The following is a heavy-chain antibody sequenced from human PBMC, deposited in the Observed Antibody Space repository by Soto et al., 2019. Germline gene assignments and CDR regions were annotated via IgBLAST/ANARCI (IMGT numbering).Heavy chain of an antibody. CDR2: ISSNGVGT. V-gene: IGHV3-64*01. Sequence: EVQLAESGGGLAQPGGSLRLSCAASGFTLSGYAMDWVRQAPGKGLEYVSGISSNGVGTYYANSVQGRFTISRDNSKNTGYLQMGSLRPKDLAVYYCARRARPDFYYMDVWGKGTTVTVSS. D-gene: IGHD6-6*01. CDR1: GFTLSGYA. CDR3: ARRARPDFYYMDV. J-gene: IGHJ6*03.